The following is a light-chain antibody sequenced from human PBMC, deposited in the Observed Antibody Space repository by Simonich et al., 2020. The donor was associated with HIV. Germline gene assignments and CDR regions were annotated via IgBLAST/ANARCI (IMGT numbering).Light chain of an antibody. CDR1: QRVLYSSNNKNY. Sequence: DTVMTQSPDSLAVSLGERATINCKSSQRVLYSSNNKNYLAWYQQKPGQPPKLLIYWASTRESGVPDRFSGSGSGTDFTLTISSLQAEDVAVYYCQQYYSTPFTFGPGTKVDIK. J-gene: IGKJ3*01. CDR3: QQYYSTPFT. CDR2: WAS. V-gene: IGKV4-1*01.